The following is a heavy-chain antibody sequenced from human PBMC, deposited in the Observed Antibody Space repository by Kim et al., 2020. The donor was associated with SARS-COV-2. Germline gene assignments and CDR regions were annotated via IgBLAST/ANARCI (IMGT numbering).Heavy chain of an antibody. V-gene: IGHV3-30*18. J-gene: IGHJ3*02. CDR2: ISYDGSNK. D-gene: IGHD3-10*01. Sequence: GGSLRLSCAASGFTFSSYGMHWVRQAPGKGLECVAVISYDGSNKYYADSVKGRFTISRDNSKNTLYLQMNSLRAEDTAVYYCAKDLGNLSVRGVLSGAFDIWGQGTMVTVSS. CDR1: GFTFSSYG. CDR3: AKDLGNLSVRGVLSGAFDI.